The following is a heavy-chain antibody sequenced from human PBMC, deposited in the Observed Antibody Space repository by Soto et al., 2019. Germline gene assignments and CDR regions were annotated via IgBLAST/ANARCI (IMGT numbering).Heavy chain of an antibody. CDR2: IYGSGRGI. J-gene: IGHJ4*02. D-gene: IGHD2-21*01. Sequence: GGSLRLSCTASGLPHSSFAMMWVRQAPGKGLECVAGIYGSGRGIEYADSVKGRFTISRDNSRNTVYLQMTDLRADDTAVYYCAKDAVYNDGLWLMDHWGQGTQVTVSS. V-gene: IGHV3-23*05. CDR1: GLPHSSFA. CDR3: AKDAVYNDGLWLMDH.